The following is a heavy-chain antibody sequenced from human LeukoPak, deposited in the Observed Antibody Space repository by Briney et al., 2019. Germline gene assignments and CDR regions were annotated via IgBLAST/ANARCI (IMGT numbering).Heavy chain of an antibody. CDR2: IDYRGTA. D-gene: IGHD4-23*01. CDR3: ARQAGAGTRWDYIDY. Sequence: SETLSLTCTVSGASISSSDGYFWAWIRQPPGKGPDWIGIIDYRGTAFYNPSLESRVTISVETSNNFFSLKVRSVSAADTAQYYCARQAGAGTRWDYIDYWGQGIQVTVSS. V-gene: IGHV4-39*01. CDR1: GASISSSDGYF. J-gene: IGHJ4*02.